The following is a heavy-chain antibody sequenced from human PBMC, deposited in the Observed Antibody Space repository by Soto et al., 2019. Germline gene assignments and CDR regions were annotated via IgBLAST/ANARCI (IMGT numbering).Heavy chain of an antibody. CDR2: ISGSGNTI. D-gene: IGHD2-15*01. CDR3: ARYSRGDSPH. CDR1: GFTFSDYY. Sequence: GGAPRHCCAASGFTFSDYYMSWVRQAPGKGLEWVSYISGSGNTIYHADSVKGRFTISRDNAKNSLYLQMNSLRVEDTAVYYCARYSRGDSPHWGQGTLVTVSS. J-gene: IGHJ4*02. V-gene: IGHV3-11*01.